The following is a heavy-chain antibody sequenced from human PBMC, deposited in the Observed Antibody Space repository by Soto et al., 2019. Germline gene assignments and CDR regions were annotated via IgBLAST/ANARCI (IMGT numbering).Heavy chain of an antibody. Sequence: QITLKESGPTLVKPTQTLTLTCTFSVFSLSTSGVGVGWIRQPPGKALEWLALIYWDDDKRYSPSLKSRLTITKDTSKNQVVLTMTNMDPVDTATYYCAHNYYDFWSGYYDVWGKGTTVTVSS. CDR1: VFSLSTSGVG. V-gene: IGHV2-5*02. D-gene: IGHD3-3*01. CDR2: IYWDDDK. J-gene: IGHJ6*04. CDR3: AHNYYDFWSGYYDV.